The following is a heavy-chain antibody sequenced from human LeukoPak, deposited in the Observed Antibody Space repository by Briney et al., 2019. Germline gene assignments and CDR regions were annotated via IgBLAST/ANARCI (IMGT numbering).Heavy chain of an antibody. CDR3: ARDGYRLSGYFYYMDV. V-gene: IGHV1-18*01. D-gene: IGHD2-2*03. CDR2: ISAYNGNT. Sequence: ASVKVSCKASGYTFTSYGISWVRQAPGQGLEWMGWISAYNGNTNYAQKLQGRVTMTTDTSTSTAHMELRSLRSDDTAVYYCARDGYRLSGYFYYMDVWGKGTTVTVSS. CDR1: GYTFTSYG. J-gene: IGHJ6*03.